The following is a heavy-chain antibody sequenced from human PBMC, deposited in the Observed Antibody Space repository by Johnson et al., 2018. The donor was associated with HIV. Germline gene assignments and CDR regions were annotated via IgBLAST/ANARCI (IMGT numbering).Heavy chain of an antibody. CDR2: IKSKTDGGTT. V-gene: IGHV3-15*01. Sequence: VQLVESGGGLVQPGGSLRLSCAASGFTFSSYAMSWVRQAPGKGLEWVGRIKSKTDGGTTDYAAPMKGRFTILRDDSKNTLYLQMNSLKIEDTAVYYCTTLYYNFWSGYYGESFDVWGQVTMVAVSS. CDR3: TTLYYNFWSGYYGESFDV. CDR1: GFTFSSYA. D-gene: IGHD3-3*01. J-gene: IGHJ3*01.